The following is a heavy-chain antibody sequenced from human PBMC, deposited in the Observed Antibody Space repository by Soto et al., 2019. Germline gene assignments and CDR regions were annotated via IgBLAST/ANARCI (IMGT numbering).Heavy chain of an antibody. J-gene: IGHJ4*02. CDR1: GGSISSSSYY. V-gene: IGHV4-39*01. CDR2: IYYSGST. CDR3: ARRESYDILTGYYHFDY. Sequence: QLQLQESGPGLVKPSETLSLTCTVSGGSISSSSYYWGWIRQPPGKGLEWIGSIYYSGSTYYNPSIKSRGTISVDTSKNQFSLKLSCVTAADTAVYYCARRESYDILTGYYHFDYWGQGTLVTVSS. D-gene: IGHD3-9*01.